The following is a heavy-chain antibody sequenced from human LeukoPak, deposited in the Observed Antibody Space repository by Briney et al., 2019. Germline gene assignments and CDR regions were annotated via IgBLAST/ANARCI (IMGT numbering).Heavy chain of an antibody. Sequence: PGGTLRLSCAASGFTFSSYSMNWVRQAPGKGLEGVSYISSSSSTIYYADSVKGRFTISRDNAKNSLYLQMNSLRAEDTAVYYCARGGYDILTGYCDYWGQGTLVTVSS. D-gene: IGHD3-9*01. V-gene: IGHV3-48*04. CDR1: GFTFSSYS. CDR2: ISSSSSTI. J-gene: IGHJ4*02. CDR3: ARGGYDILTGYCDY.